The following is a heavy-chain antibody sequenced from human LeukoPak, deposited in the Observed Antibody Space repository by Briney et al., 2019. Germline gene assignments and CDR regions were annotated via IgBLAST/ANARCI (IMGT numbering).Heavy chain of an antibody. V-gene: IGHV1-18*01. J-gene: IGHJ4*02. D-gene: IGHD4-17*01. Sequence: ASVKVSRNASGYTFTIYGINWVRQVPGQGLEWMGWISAYNGNTNYAQKLQGRVTMTTDTSTSTAYMELRSLRSDDTAVYYCAGPSTYGFDYWGQGTLVSVSS. CDR1: GYTFTIYG. CDR2: ISAYNGNT. CDR3: AGPSTYGFDY.